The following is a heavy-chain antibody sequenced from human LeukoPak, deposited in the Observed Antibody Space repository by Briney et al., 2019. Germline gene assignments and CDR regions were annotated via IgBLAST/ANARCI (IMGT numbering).Heavy chain of an antibody. V-gene: IGHV4-59*01. CDR1: GGSISSYY. CDR3: ARDSPDYDSSGYYSGYFDY. Sequence: PSXXLSLNCTVSGGSISSYYWSWIRQPPGKGLEWIGYIYYSGSTNYNPSLKSRVTISVDTSKNQFSLKLSSVTAADTAVYYCARDSPDYDSSGYYSGYFDYWGRGTLVTVSS. D-gene: IGHD3-22*01. J-gene: IGHJ4*02. CDR2: IYYSGST.